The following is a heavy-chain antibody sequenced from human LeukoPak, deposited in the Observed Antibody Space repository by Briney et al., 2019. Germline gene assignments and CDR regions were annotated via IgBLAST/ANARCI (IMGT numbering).Heavy chain of an antibody. Sequence: ETLSLTCTVSGGSISSSSYYWGWIRQPPGKGLEWIGSIYYSGSTYYNPSLKSRVTISVDTSKNQFSLKLSSVTAADTAVYYCARGRGYDIPPGYYFDYWGQGTLVTVSS. CDR3: ARGRGYDIPPGYYFDY. D-gene: IGHD3-9*01. CDR1: GGSISSSSYY. V-gene: IGHV4-39*01. CDR2: IYYSGST. J-gene: IGHJ4*02.